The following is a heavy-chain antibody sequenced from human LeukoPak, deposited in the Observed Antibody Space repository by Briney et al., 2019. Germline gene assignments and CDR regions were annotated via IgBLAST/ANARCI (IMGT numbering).Heavy chain of an antibody. CDR1: GYTFTGYY. D-gene: IGHD6-13*01. Sequence: ASVKVSCKASGYTFTGYYMHWVRQAPGQGLEWMGWINPNSGGTNYAQKFQGRVTMTEDTSTDTAYMELSSLRSEDTAVYYCATRYSSSWYMNGIYFDHWGQGTLVTVSS. CDR2: INPNSGGT. V-gene: IGHV1-2*02. J-gene: IGHJ4*02. CDR3: ATRYSSSWYMNGIYFDH.